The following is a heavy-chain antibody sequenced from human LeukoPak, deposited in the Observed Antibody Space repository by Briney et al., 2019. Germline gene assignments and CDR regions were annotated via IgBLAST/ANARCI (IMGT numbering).Heavy chain of an antibody. CDR1: GFTFSSYW. CDR3: ARHDLLSGYYALDY. V-gene: IGHV3-7*01. D-gene: IGHD3-3*01. Sequence: GGSLRLSCAASGFTFSSYWMSWVRQAPGKGLEWVANIKQDGSEKYYVDSVKGRFTISRDNAQNSLYLQMHSLTVDDTAVYYCARHDLLSGYYALDYWGPGTLVIVSS. CDR2: IKQDGSEK. J-gene: IGHJ4*02.